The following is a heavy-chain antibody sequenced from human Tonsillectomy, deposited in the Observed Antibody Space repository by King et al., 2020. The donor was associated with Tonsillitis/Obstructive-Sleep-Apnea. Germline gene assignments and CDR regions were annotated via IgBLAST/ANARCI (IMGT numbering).Heavy chain of an antibody. V-gene: IGHV3-33*01. CDR2: IWYDGSNK. Sequence: VQLVESGGGVVQPGRSLRLSCAASGFTFSSYGMHWVRQAPGKGLEGVAVIWYDGSNKYYAKSVEGRFTISRDNSKNTLYLQMNSLRAEDTAVYYCARDYEGDYFDYWGQGTLVTVSS. CDR1: GFTFSSYG. J-gene: IGHJ4*02. CDR3: ARDYEGDYFDY. D-gene: IGHD5-12*01.